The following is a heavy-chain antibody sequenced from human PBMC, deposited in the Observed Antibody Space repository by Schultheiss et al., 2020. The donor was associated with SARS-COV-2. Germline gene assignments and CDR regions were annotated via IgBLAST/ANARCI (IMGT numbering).Heavy chain of an antibody. CDR1: GYTFTGYY. V-gene: IGHV1-18*04. Sequence: ASVKVSCKASGYTFTGYYMYWVRQAPGQGLEWMGWISAYNGNTNYAQKLQGRVTMTTDTSTSTAYMELRSLRSDDTAVYYCARDPGVVPSEVSFDYWGQGTLVTVSS. D-gene: IGHD2-2*01. J-gene: IGHJ4*02. CDR2: ISAYNGNT. CDR3: ARDPGVVPSEVSFDY.